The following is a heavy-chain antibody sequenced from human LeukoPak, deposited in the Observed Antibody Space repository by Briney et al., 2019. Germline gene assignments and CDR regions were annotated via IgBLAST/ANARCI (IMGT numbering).Heavy chain of an antibody. V-gene: IGHV4-34*01. D-gene: IGHD5-18*01. CDR2: INHSGST. CDR1: GGSISSYY. J-gene: IGHJ5*02. Sequence: SETLSLTCTVSGGSISSYYWSWIRQPPGKGLEWIGEINHSGSTNYNPSLKSRVTISVDTSKNQFSLKLSSVTAADTAVYYCARVARIQLWLKGNWFDPWGQGTLVTVSS. CDR3: ARVARIQLWLKGNWFDP.